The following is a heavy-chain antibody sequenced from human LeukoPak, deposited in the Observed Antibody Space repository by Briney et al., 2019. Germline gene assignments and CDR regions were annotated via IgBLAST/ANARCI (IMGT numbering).Heavy chain of an antibody. CDR3: ARSITGTLDFDC. D-gene: IGHD1-20*01. V-gene: IGHV4-30-4*01. Sequence: SETLSLTCTVSGGSISSGDYYWSWIRQPPGKGLEWIGYIYYSGSTYYNPSLKSRVTISVDTSKNQFSLKLSSVTAADTAVYYCARSITGTLDFDCWGQGTLVTVSS. J-gene: IGHJ4*02. CDR2: IYYSGST. CDR1: GGSISSGDYY.